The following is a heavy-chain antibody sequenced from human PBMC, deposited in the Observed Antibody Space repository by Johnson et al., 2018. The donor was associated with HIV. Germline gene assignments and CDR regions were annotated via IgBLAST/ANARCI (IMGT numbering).Heavy chain of an antibody. D-gene: IGHD3-22*01. J-gene: IGHJ3*01. CDR1: GFTFDDYG. CDR3: AKDSYYDSSGYLLLNAFDL. V-gene: IGHV3-20*04. CDR2: ISWNTGSL. Sequence: VQVVESGGGVVRPGGSLRLSCAASGFTFDDYGMSWVRQAPGKGLEWVSGISWNTGSLGYAYSVRGRFTISRDNARNSLYLQMNSLRTEDTALYYCAKDSYYDSSGYLLLNAFDLWGQGTMVTVSS.